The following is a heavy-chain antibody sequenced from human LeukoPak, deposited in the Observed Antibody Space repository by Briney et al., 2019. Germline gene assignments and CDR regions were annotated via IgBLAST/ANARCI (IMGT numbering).Heavy chain of an antibody. CDR2: ISGDGGST. Sequence: GGSLRLSCAASGFNFDDYAMHWVRQAPGKGLEWVSLISGDGGSTYYADSVKGRFTISRDNSKNSLYLQMNSLRTEDTAMYYCAKDIGAYGDYGFDYWGQGTLVTVSS. D-gene: IGHD4-17*01. V-gene: IGHV3-43*02. J-gene: IGHJ4*02. CDR3: AKDIGAYGDYGFDY. CDR1: GFNFDDYA.